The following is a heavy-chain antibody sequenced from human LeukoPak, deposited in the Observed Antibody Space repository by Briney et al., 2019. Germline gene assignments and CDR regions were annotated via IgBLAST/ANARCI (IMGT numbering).Heavy chain of an antibody. V-gene: IGHV3-74*01. J-gene: IGHJ4*02. Sequence: PGGSLRLSCAASGFTFSSYWMHWVRQAPGKGLVWVSRINSDGSSTSYADSVKGRFTISRDNAKNTLYLQMNSLRVEDTAAYYCARSQMATIAAAGWGQGTLVTVSS. CDR3: ARSQMATIAAAG. CDR1: GFTFSSYW. D-gene: IGHD6-13*01. CDR2: INSDGSST.